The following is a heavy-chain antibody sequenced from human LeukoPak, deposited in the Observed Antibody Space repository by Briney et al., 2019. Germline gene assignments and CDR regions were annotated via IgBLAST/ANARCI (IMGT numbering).Heavy chain of an antibody. Sequence: SETLSLTCVVSGGSITTGGYSWSWIRQPPGKGLEWIGYISHSGSTYYKPSLKSRVTISVDRSKNQFSLKLTSVTAVDTAVYYCARYSSTWPYWYLDLWGRGTLVTVSS. CDR1: GGSITTGGYS. CDR2: ISHSGST. D-gene: IGHD6-13*01. V-gene: IGHV4-30-2*01. CDR3: ARYSSTWPYWYLDL. J-gene: IGHJ2*01.